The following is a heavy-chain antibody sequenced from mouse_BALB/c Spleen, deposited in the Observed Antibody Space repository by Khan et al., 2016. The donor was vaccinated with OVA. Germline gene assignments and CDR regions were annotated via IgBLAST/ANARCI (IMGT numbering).Heavy chain of an antibody. CDR1: GFTFSYFS. CDR3: ARSNYGTFAY. CDR2: ISSGGDNT. Sequence: EVELVESGGGLVKPGGSLKLSCAASGFTFSYFSMSWVRQTPEKGLEWVATISSGGDNTSYSDSVKGRFTISRDIATNNLSLQMSSLRSEDTALYYCARSNYGTFAYWGQGTLVTVSA. J-gene: IGHJ3*01. V-gene: IGHV5-9*03. D-gene: IGHD2-1*01.